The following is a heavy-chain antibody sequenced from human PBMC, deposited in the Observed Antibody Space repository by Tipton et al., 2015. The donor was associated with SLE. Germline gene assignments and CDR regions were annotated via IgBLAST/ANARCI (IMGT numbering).Heavy chain of an antibody. CDR2: IYYGGST. CDR3: ARQQLGPQSFAEYFQH. D-gene: IGHD6-13*01. J-gene: IGHJ1*01. CDR1: GGSISSSSFC. Sequence: TLSLTCTVSGGSISSSSFCWGWIRQPPGKGLEWIGSIYYGGSTYYNPSLKSRVPMSADTPKNQFSLKLSSVTAADTAVYYCARQQLGPQSFAEYFQHWGQGTLVTVSS. V-gene: IGHV4-39*01.